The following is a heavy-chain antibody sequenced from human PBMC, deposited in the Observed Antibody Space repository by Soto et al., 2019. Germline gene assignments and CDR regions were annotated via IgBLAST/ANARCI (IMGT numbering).Heavy chain of an antibody. CDR1: GFTFGRHW. CDR3: ARVPYGSTGYVNDY. Sequence: EVQLVESGGALVQPGGTLRLSCAASGFTFGRHWMSWVRQAPGTGLEWVANIKQNGAETYYAHPVQGRFTISRDNIKSILYLQMSGLRGDDTAVYSCARVPYGSTGYVNDYWGQGTLVSVSS. J-gene: IGHJ4*02. D-gene: IGHD3-22*01. CDR2: IKQNGAET. V-gene: IGHV3-7*01.